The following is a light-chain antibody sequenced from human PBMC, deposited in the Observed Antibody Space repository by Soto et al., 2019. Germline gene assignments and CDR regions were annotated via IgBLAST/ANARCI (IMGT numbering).Light chain of an antibody. CDR1: QSISSSD. V-gene: IGKV3-20*01. J-gene: IGKJ1*01. CDR2: AAS. Sequence: EIVLTQSPGTLSLSPGERATLSCRASQSISSSDLAWYQHRPGQAPRLLIYAASSRATGIPVRFSVSGSGTDFTLSISRLEPEDFAVYYCQHYGSSSWTFGQGTKVEIK. CDR3: QHYGSSSWT.